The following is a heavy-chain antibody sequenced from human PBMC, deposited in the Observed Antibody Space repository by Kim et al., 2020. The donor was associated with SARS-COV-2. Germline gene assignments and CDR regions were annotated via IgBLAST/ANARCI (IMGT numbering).Heavy chain of an antibody. CDR2: ISYDGSNK. V-gene: IGHV3-30*18. CDR3: AKDWVYCSSTSCTYYYYYYGMDV. J-gene: IGHJ6*02. D-gene: IGHD2-2*01. Sequence: GGSLRRSCAASGFTFSSYGMHWVRQAPGKGLEWVAVISYDGSNKYYADSVKGRFTISRDNSKNTLYLQMNSLRAEDTAVYYCAKDWVYCSSTSCTYYYYYYGMDVWGQGTTVTVSS. CDR1: GFTFSSYG.